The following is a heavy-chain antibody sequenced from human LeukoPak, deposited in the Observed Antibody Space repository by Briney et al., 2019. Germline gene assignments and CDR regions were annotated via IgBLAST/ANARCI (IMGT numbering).Heavy chain of an antibody. CDR1: GGTFSSYA. V-gene: IGHV1-69*13. CDR2: IIPIFGIA. CDR3: ARDLIGGIVGATDDAFDI. Sequence: GASVKVSCKASGGTFSSYAISWVRQAPGQGLEWMGRIIPIFGIANYAQKFQGRVTITADESTSTAYMELSSLRSEDTAVYYCARDLIGGIVGATDDAFDIWGQGTMVTVSS. D-gene: IGHD1-26*01. J-gene: IGHJ3*02.